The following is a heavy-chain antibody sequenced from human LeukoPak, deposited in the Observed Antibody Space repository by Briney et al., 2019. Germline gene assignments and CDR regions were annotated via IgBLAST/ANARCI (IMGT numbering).Heavy chain of an antibody. CDR3: ARGPIGRQLVRYYYYYMDV. D-gene: IGHD6-6*01. CDR1: GGSLSGYY. CDR2: INHSGST. V-gene: IGHV4-34*01. Sequence: PSETLSLTCAVYGGSLSGYYWSWIRQPPGKGLEWIGEINHSGSTNYNPSLKSRVTISVDTSKNQFSLKLSSVTAADTAVYYCARGPIGRQLVRYYYYYMDVWGKGTTVTVSS. J-gene: IGHJ6*03.